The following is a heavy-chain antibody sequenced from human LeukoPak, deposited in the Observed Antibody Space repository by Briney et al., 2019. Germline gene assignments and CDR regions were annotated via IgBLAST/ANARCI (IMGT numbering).Heavy chain of an antibody. V-gene: IGHV3-23*01. CDR2: ISGSGDST. J-gene: IGHJ4*02. Sequence: GGSLRLSCAASGFTFSSYAMSWVRQAPGKGLEWVSAISGSGDSTYYADSVKGRFTISRDNSKNTLYLQMNSLRAEDTAVYFCARVVGFGFDYWGQGTLVTVSS. D-gene: IGHD1-26*01. CDR1: GFTFSSYA. CDR3: ARVVGFGFDY.